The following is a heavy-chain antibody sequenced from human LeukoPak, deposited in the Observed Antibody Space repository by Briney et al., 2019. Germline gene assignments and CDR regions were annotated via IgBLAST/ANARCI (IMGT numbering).Heavy chain of an antibody. CDR1: GYTFTGYY. CDR3: ARVLLRPIAISAAGTFGY. Sequence: GASVKVSCKASGYTFTGYYMHWVRQAPGQGLEWVGWINPNSGGTNYAQKFQGRVTMTRDTSISTAYMELSRLRSDDTAVYYCARVLLRPIAISAAGTFGYWGQGTLVTVSS. D-gene: IGHD6-13*01. V-gene: IGHV1-2*02. CDR2: INPNSGGT. J-gene: IGHJ4*02.